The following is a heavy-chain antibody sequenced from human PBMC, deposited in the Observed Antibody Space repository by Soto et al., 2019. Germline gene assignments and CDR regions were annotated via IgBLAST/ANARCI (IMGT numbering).Heavy chain of an antibody. Sequence: PWVSLRLSCSPCGFTVNSNYMSWVRQAPGKGLERGSAIYSGGSTYYADPVKGRFTISRDNSRNTPYLQMNSLKTEHTAGYYCTRQEWPLLYYYGMDVLPQGTTVTFSS. J-gene: IGHJ6*02. V-gene: IGHV3-53*01. CDR2: IYSGGST. CDR3: TRQEWPLLYYYGMDV. D-gene: IGHD3-3*01. CDR1: GFTVNSNY.